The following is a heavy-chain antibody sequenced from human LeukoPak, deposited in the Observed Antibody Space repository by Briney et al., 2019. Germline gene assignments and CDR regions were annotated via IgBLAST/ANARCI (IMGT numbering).Heavy chain of an antibody. J-gene: IGHJ5*02. V-gene: IGHV7-4-1*02. D-gene: IGHD3-10*01. CDR2: INTNTGNP. Sequence: ASVKVSCKASGYTFTGYYMHWVRQAPGQGLEWMGWINTNTGNPTYAQGFTGRFVFSLDTSVSTAYPQISSLKAEDTAVYCCARDRGLRLAASFVRYNWFDPWGQGTLVTVSS. CDR3: ARDRGLRLAASFVRYNWFDP. CDR1: GYTFTGYY.